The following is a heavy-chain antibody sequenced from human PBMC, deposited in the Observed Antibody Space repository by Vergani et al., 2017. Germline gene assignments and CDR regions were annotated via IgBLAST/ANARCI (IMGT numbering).Heavy chain of an antibody. Sequence: QVQLVESGGGVVQPERSLRLSCAASGFTFSSYGMHWVRQAPGKGLEGVAGIWQDGSNKYYVDSVNGRFIISRDNSKNKLYLQMNSLRARDTAVYYCSRDHELVDTAMAIVGYYSYGIDVWGQGTTVTVSS. CDR1: GFTFSSYG. CDR3: SRDHELVDTAMAIVGYYSYGIDV. V-gene: IGHV3-33*01. J-gene: IGHJ6*02. CDR2: IWQDGSNK. D-gene: IGHD5-18*01.